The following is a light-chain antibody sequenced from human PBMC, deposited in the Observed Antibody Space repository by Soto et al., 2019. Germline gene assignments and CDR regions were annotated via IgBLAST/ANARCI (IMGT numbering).Light chain of an antibody. J-gene: IGLJ2*01. CDR2: EGS. CDR1: SSDIGSYNL. Sequence: QSALTQPGSVSRSPGQSITISCSGTSSDIGSYNLVSWYQQHPGKAPKVIIFEGSRLPSGVSSRFSGSKSGNTASLTISGLRPEDEADYYCSSYAGSNILVVFGGGTQLTVL. V-gene: IGLV2-23*01. CDR3: SSYAGSNILVV.